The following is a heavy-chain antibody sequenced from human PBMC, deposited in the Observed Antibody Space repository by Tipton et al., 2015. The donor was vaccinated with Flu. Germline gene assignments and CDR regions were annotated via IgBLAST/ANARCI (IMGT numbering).Heavy chain of an antibody. D-gene: IGHD3-10*01. CDR3: VRKGFGDY. Sequence: SLRLSCAASGFTFSSYWMNWVRQAPGKGLEWVANIKQDESERYYVDSVKGRFTISRDNAKNSLFLQMNSLRAEDTAVYYCVRKGFGDYWGQGILVTVSS. CDR1: GFTFSSYW. V-gene: IGHV3-7*01. CDR2: IKQDESER. J-gene: IGHJ4*02.